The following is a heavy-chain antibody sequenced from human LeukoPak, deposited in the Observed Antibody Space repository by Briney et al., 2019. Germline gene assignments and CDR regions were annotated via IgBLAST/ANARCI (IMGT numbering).Heavy chain of an antibody. CDR3: ARAYCGGDCYLGSNWFDP. CDR2: IYTSGST. CDR1: GGSISSYY. D-gene: IGHD2-21*02. Sequence: PSETLSLTCTVSGGSISSYYWSWIRQPARKGLQWIGRIYTSGSTNYNPSLKSRVTISVDTSKNQFSLKLSSVTAADTAVYYCARAYCGGDCYLGSNWFDPWGQGTLVTVSS. J-gene: IGHJ5*02. V-gene: IGHV4-4*07.